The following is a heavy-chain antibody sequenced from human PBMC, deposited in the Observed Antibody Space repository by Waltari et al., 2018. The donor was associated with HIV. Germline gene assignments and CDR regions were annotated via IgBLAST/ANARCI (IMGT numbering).Heavy chain of an antibody. CDR3: ARDGGRSRAFDY. CDR2: INTDTGSP. D-gene: IGHD1-26*01. CDR1: GYTFTKKS. Sequence: QVQLVQSGSGLKRPGDLVKLSCKASGYTFTKKSINWVRQAPGQGLEWLGSINTDTGSPPYAQLFTGQFVFSLDTSVSTAYLQITSLKAEDSAVYYCARDGGRSRAFDYWGQGTLVTVSS. J-gene: IGHJ4*02. V-gene: IGHV7-4-1*02.